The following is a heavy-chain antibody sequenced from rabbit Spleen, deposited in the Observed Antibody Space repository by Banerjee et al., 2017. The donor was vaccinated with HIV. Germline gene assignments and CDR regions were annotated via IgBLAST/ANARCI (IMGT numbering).Heavy chain of an antibody. J-gene: IGHJ6*01. CDR2: IYSGDSGYT. D-gene: IGHD8-1*01. CDR3: ARDTGSSFSSYGMDL. CDR1: GFSFSSGYY. Sequence: QQLVESGGGLVKPGASLTLTCKASGFSFSSGYYMCWVRQAPGKGLEWIACIYSGDSGYTYYATWATGRFTCSKTSSTTVTLQMTSLTAADTATYFCARDTGSSFSSYGMDLWGQGTLVTVS. V-gene: IGHV1S40*01.